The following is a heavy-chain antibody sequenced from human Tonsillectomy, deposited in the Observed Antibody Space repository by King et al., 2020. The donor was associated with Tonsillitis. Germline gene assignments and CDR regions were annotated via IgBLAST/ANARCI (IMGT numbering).Heavy chain of an antibody. V-gene: IGHV3-21*01. J-gene: IGHJ4*02. CDR1: GFTFSLYS. Sequence: VQLVESGGGLVKPGGSLRLSCAASGFTFSLYSMNWVRQAPGKGLEWVSSISSSGSYISYADSVRGRFTISRDNVKNSLCLQMNSLRADDTAVYYCARESEREAAGEVDYWGQGTLVTVAS. D-gene: IGHD6-13*01. CDR3: ARESEREAAGEVDY. CDR2: ISSSGSYI.